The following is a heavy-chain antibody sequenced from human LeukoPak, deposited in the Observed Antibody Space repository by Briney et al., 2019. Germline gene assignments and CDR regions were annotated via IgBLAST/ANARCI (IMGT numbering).Heavy chain of an antibody. J-gene: IGHJ4*02. Sequence: ASVKVSCKASGYTFTGYYMHWVRQAPGQGLEWMGWINPNSGGTNYAQKFHGRVTMTRDMSISTAYMELSRLRSEDTAVYYCARGDYYDSSGYWDYWGQGTLVTVSS. CDR2: INPNSGGT. CDR1: GYTFTGYY. D-gene: IGHD3-22*01. V-gene: IGHV1-2*02. CDR3: ARGDYYDSSGYWDY.